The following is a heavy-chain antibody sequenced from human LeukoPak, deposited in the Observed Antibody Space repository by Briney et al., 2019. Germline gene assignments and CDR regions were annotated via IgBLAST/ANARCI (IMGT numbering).Heavy chain of an antibody. CDR3: ARDRAGYSSGWSPAEY. CDR1: GFTFSSYA. J-gene: IGHJ4*02. V-gene: IGHV3-23*01. D-gene: IGHD6-19*01. Sequence: GGSLRLSCAASGFTFSSYAMSWVRQAPGKGLEWVSAISGSGGSTYYADSVKGRFTISRDNSKNTLYLQMNSLRAEDTAVYYCARDRAGYSSGWSPAEYWGQGTLVTVSS. CDR2: ISGSGGST.